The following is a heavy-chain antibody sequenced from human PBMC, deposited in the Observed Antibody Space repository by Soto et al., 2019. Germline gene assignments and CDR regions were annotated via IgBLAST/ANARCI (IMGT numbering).Heavy chain of an antibody. D-gene: IGHD3-10*01. CDR3: AREWLGDGQPLGH. CDR2: IIPILGIA. J-gene: IGHJ4*02. Sequence: QVQLVQSGAEVKKPGSSVKVSCKASGGTFSSYTISWVRQAPGQGLEWMGRIIPILGIANYAQKFQGRVTITADKSTSTAYMELSSLRSEDTAVYYCAREWLGDGQPLGHWGQGTLVTVSS. V-gene: IGHV1-69*08. CDR1: GGTFSSYT.